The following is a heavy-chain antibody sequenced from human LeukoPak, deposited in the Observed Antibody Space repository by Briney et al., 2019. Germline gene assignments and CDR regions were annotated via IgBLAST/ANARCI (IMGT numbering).Heavy chain of an antibody. J-gene: IGHJ4*02. D-gene: IGHD3-16*02. CDR3: ATVLAGRGRFYDYVWGSYRYLDY. CDR1: GYTLTELS. V-gene: IGHV1-24*01. CDR2: FDPEDGET. Sequence: GASVKVSCKVSGYTLTELSMHWVRQAPGKGLEWMGGFDPEDGETIYAQKFQGRVTMTEDTSTDTAYVELSSLRSEDTAVYYCATVLAGRGRFYDYVWGSYRYLDYWGQGTLVTVSS.